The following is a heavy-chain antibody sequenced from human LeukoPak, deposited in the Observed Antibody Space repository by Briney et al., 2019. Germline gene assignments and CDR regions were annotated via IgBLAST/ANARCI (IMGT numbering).Heavy chain of an antibody. J-gene: IGHJ4*02. D-gene: IGHD3-10*01. CDR2: INSDGSKK. Sequence: GGSLRLSCAVSGFTFSTYWMHWVRQAPGKGLVWVSLINSDGSKKIYADSVKGRFTISRDNAKNTLYLQMNSLRAEDTAVYYCTRPYYYGSGSTPHWGQGTLVTVSS. V-gene: IGHV3-74*01. CDR3: TRPYYYGSGSTPH. CDR1: GFTFSTYW.